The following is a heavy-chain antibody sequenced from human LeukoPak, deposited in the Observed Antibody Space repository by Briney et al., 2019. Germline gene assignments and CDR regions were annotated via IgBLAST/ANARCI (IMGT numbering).Heavy chain of an antibody. CDR1: GGCFSGYY. Sequence: SETLSLTCAVYGGCFSGYYWSWIRQPPGKGLEWIGEINHSGSTNYNPSLKSRVTISVDTSKNQFSLKLSSVTAADTAVYCCASSDGWLPFRYWGQGTLVTVSS. CDR2: INHSGST. CDR3: ASSDGWLPFRY. V-gene: IGHV4-34*01. D-gene: IGHD3-10*01. J-gene: IGHJ4*02.